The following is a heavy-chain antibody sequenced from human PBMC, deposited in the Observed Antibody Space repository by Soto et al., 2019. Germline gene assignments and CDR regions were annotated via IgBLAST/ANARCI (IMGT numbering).Heavy chain of an antibody. V-gene: IGHV4-30-4*01. Sequence: PSETLSLTCTVSGGSISSGDYYWSWIRQPPGKGLEWIGYIYYSGSTYYNPSLKSRVTISVDTSKNQFSLKLSSVTAADTAVYYCAREAYPVATLDYWGQGTLVTVS. CDR2: IYYSGST. CDR3: AREAYPVATLDY. J-gene: IGHJ4*02. CDR1: GGSISSGDYY. D-gene: IGHD5-12*01.